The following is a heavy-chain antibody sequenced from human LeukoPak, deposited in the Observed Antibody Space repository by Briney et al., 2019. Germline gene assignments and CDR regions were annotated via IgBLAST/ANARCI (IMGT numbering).Heavy chain of an antibody. V-gene: IGHV4-59*11. J-gene: IGHJ4*02. CDR2: IYYSGST. CDR3: AKEFHY. CDR1: GGSISSHY. Sequence: SETLSLTCTVSGGSISSHYWSWIRQPPGKGLEWIGYIYYSGSTNYNPSLKSRVTISVDTSKNQFSLKLSSVTAADTAVYYCAKEFHYWGQGTLVTVSS.